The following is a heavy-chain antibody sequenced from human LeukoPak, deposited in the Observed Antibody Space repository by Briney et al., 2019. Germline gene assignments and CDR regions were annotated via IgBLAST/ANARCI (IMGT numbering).Heavy chain of an antibody. V-gene: IGHV3-33*01. CDR3: ARSQSSSLIDY. D-gene: IGHD6-13*01. Sequence: PGRSLRLSCAASGFSLSVYGVHWVRQAPGKGPEWVAVIWYDGTSKDYADSVKGRFTFSRDNSKNTLYLQMNSLTVEDTAVYYCARSQSSSLIDYWGQGTLVTVSS. J-gene: IGHJ4*02. CDR2: IWYDGTSK. CDR1: GFSLSVYG.